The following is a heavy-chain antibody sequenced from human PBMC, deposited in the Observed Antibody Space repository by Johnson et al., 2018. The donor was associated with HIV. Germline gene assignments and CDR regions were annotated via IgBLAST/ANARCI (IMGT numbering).Heavy chain of an antibody. Sequence: VQLVESGGGVVQPGRSLRLSCAASGFTFSSYAMHWVRQAPGKGLEWVAVISSDGSNKYYADSVKGRFTISRDNSKNTLYLQMNSLRAEDTAVYYCARGSLRGGPGIWGQGTMVTVSS. J-gene: IGHJ3*02. CDR2: ISSDGSNK. D-gene: IGHD3-16*01. CDR1: GFTFSSYA. V-gene: IGHV3-30*04. CDR3: ARGSLRGGPGI.